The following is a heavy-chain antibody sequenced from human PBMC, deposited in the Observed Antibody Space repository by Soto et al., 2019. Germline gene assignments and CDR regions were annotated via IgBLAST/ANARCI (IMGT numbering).Heavy chain of an antibody. CDR2: INSDESST. Sequence: GGSLRLSCAASGFTFSNHWMHWVRQAPGKGLVWVSRINSDESSTTYADSVKGRFTISRDNAKNTLYLQMNSLRAEDTAVYYCARALRSSGYYYFDYWGQGTLVTVSS. J-gene: IGHJ4*02. CDR1: GFTFSNHW. D-gene: IGHD3-22*01. V-gene: IGHV3-74*01. CDR3: ARALRSSGYYYFDY.